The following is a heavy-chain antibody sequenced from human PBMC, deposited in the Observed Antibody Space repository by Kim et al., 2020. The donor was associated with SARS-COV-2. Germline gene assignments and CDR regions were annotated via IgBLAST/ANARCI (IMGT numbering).Heavy chain of an antibody. Sequence: GGSLRLSCAASGFPFSSYAMHWVRQAPGKGLEWVAVISYDGSNKYYADSVKGRFTVSRDNSKNTLYLQMNSLRAEDTAVYYCARSLGDPIVVPATIILDYWGQGTLVTVSS. D-gene: IGHD2-2*02. CDR1: GFPFSSYA. V-gene: IGHV3-30-3*01. J-gene: IGHJ4*02. CDR3: ARSLGDPIVVPATIILDY. CDR2: ISYDGSNK.